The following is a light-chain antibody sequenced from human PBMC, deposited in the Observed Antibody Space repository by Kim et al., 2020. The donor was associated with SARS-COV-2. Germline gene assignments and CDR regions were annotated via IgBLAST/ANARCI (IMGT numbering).Light chain of an antibody. Sequence: PGDRATPSCRASQNIDTYLACYQQRPGQAPRLLVYDASNRATGVPDRFSGSGSGTDFTLTISSLEPEDFSIYYCQQRNSWPPAVTFGGGTKVDIK. V-gene: IGKV3-11*01. J-gene: IGKJ4*01. CDR1: QNIDTY. CDR2: DAS. CDR3: QQRNSWPPAVT.